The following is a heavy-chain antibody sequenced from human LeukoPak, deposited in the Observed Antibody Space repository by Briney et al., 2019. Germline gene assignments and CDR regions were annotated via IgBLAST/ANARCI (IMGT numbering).Heavy chain of an antibody. CDR1: GYTFTGYY. CDR2: INPNSGGT. CDR3: ARDSDWYCSSTSCSSYYFDY. Sequence: ASVKVSCTASGYTFTGYYMHWVRQAPGQGLEWMGWINPNSGGTNYAQKFQGRVTMTRDTSISTAYMELSRLRSDDTAVYYCARDSDWYCSSTSCSSYYFDYWGQGTLVTVSS. J-gene: IGHJ4*02. V-gene: IGHV1-2*02. D-gene: IGHD2-2*01.